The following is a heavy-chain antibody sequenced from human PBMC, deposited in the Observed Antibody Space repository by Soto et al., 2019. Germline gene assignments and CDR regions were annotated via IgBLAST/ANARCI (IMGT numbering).Heavy chain of an antibody. V-gene: IGHV3-53*01. CDR3: AKEPVGPDWYFDL. CDR1: GFSVSSYY. Sequence: PGGSLRLSCAASGFSVSSYYMSWVRQAPGKGLEWVSVIYNSGGTCYADSVKGRFTVSRDNSKNTLYLQMNSLRAEDTAVYNCAKEPVGPDWYFDLWGRGTLVTVSS. CDR2: IYNSGGT. J-gene: IGHJ2*01.